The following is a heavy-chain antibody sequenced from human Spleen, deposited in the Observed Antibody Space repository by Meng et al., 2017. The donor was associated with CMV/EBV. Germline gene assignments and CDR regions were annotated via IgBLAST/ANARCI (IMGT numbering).Heavy chain of an antibody. CDR2: IYYSGST. V-gene: IGHV4-30-4*08. J-gene: IGHJ4*02. CDR1: GGSISSGDYY. D-gene: IGHD6-6*01. Sequence: SGGSISSGDYYWSWIRQPPGKGLEWIGYIYYSGSTYYNPSLKSRVTISVDTSKNQFSLKLSSVTAADTAVYYCARGEYSSSSKHFDYWGQGTLVTVSS. CDR3: ARGEYSSSSKHFDY.